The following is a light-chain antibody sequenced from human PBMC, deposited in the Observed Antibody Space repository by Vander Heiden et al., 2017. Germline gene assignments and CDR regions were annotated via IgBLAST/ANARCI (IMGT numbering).Light chain of an antibody. CDR2: QDS. V-gene: IGLV3-1*01. CDR3: QAWDSRTASV. Sequence: SSGLTQPPSLSVSPGQTASITCSGDTLGDKYACWYQQKPGQSPVLVIYQDSKRPSGIPERFSGSNSGNTATLTISGTQAMDEADYYCQAWDSRTASVFGTGTKVTVL. CDR1: TLGDKY. J-gene: IGLJ1*01.